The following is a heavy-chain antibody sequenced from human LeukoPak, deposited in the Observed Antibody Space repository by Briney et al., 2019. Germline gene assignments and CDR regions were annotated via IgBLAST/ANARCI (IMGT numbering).Heavy chain of an antibody. CDR1: GFTFSSSA. V-gene: IGHV3-23*01. Sequence: PGGSLRLSCAASGFTFSSSAMSWVRQVPGKGLEWVSGISASGGSTSYADSAKGRFTISRDNSKNTLYLQMNSLRVEDTAVYYCARESPPERSGWYGPPGYWGRGTLVTVSS. CDR2: ISASGGST. J-gene: IGHJ4*02. CDR3: ARESPPERSGWYGPPGY. D-gene: IGHD6-19*01.